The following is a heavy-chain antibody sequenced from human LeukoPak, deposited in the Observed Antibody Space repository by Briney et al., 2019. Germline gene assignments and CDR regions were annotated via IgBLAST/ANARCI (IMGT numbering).Heavy chain of an antibody. CDR1: GGSFSDYY. CDR3: ARGLPPKLGRSYYFDY. D-gene: IGHD7-27*01. Sequence: PSETLSLTCAVYGGSFSDYYWAWIRQPPGKGLEWIGYIYHSGSTYYNPSLKSRVTTSVDRSKNQFSLKLSSVTAADTAVYYCARGLPPKLGRSYYFDYWGQGTLVTVSS. CDR2: IYHSGST. V-gene: IGHV4-34*01. J-gene: IGHJ4*02.